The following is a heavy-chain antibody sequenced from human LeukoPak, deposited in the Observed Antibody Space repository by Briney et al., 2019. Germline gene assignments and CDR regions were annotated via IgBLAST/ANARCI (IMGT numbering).Heavy chain of an antibody. CDR3: ARDSMVRGVTHPKNRFGY. V-gene: IGHV1-2*02. J-gene: IGHJ4*02. CDR1: GYSFTGYY. Sequence: ASVTVSRKPSGYSFTGYYMCWVCDGPGQGLEWMGWINLIGGGTNYAQKFQGRVTMTRDTSNSTAYMELSRLRSDDTAVYYCARDSMVRGVTHPKNRFGYLGQGTLVTVSS. D-gene: IGHD3-10*01. CDR2: INLIGGGT.